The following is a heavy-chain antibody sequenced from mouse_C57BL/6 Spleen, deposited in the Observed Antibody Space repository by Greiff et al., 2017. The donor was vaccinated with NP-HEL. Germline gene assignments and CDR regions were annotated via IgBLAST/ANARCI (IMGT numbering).Heavy chain of an antibody. J-gene: IGHJ4*01. V-gene: IGHV5-12*01. CDR3: ARGDYYGSSSLYAMDY. D-gene: IGHD1-1*01. CDR1: GFTFSDYY. CDR2: ISNGGGST. Sequence: EVKLQESGGGLVQPGGSLKLSCAASGFTFSDYYMYWVRQTPEKRLEWVAYISNGGGSTYYPDTVKGRFTISRDNAKNTLYLQMSRLKSEDTAMYYCARGDYYGSSSLYAMDYWGQGTSVTVSS.